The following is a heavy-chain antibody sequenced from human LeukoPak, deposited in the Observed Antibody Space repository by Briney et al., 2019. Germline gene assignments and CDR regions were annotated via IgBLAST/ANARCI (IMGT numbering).Heavy chain of an antibody. CDR1: GFTFSSYA. CDR3: ARGGTWLRLRYYYYGMDV. D-gene: IGHD5-12*01. Sequence: PGRSLRLSCAASGFTFSSYAMHWVRQAPGKGLERVAVISYDGSNKYYADSVKGRFTISRDNSKNTLYLQMNSLRAEDTAVYYCARGGTWLRLRYYYYGMDVWGQGTTVTVSS. CDR2: ISYDGSNK. V-gene: IGHV3-30-3*01. J-gene: IGHJ6*02.